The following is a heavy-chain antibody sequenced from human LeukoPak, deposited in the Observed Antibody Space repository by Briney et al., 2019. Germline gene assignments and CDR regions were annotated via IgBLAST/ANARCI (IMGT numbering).Heavy chain of an antibody. CDR1: GGTFSSYA. D-gene: IGHD3-22*01. Sequence: GGSVKVSCKASGGTFSSYAISWVRQAPGQGLEWMGGIIPIFGTANYAQKFQGRVTITADESTSTAYMELSSLRSEDTAVYFCARVQFSTMMRPGVTPDWYFDLWGRGTLVTVSS. V-gene: IGHV1-69*01. CDR3: ARVQFSTMMRPGVTPDWYFDL. CDR2: IIPIFGTA. J-gene: IGHJ2*01.